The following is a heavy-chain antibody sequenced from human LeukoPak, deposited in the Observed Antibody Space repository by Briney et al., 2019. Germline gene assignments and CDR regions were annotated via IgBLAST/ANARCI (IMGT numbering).Heavy chain of an antibody. D-gene: IGHD3-10*01. Sequence: PSGALCLTCADSGDSISSSSLCWGWVRQPPGRGRGSHGRVYYSGSTYYNPSLKSRVTISVDTSKNQFSLKLSSVTAADTAVYYCARGVTLVRGVIKGFDYWGQGTLVTVSS. CDR1: GDSISSSSLC. CDR3: ARGVTLVRGVIKGFDY. J-gene: IGHJ4*02. V-gene: IGHV4-39*07. CDR2: VYYSGST.